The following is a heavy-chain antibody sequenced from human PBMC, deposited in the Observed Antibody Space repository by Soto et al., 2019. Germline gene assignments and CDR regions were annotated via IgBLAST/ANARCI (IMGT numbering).Heavy chain of an antibody. CDR2: IKKDGSEK. J-gene: IGHJ4*02. Sequence: GGSLRLSCAASGFTISDYWMTWVRQAPGKGLEWVANIKKDGSEKYYVDSVKGRFSISRDNAKSSLYLQMNSLRAEDTAVYYCARDSLAVAGGKFFDYWGQGTLVTVSS. V-gene: IGHV3-7*01. CDR1: GFTISDYW. CDR3: ARDSLAVAGGKFFDY. D-gene: IGHD6-19*01.